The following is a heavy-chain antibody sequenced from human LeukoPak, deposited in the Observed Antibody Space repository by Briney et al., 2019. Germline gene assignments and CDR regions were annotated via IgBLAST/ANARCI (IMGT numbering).Heavy chain of an antibody. CDR3: AREGVVPAASDGGFDY. V-gene: IGHV1-46*01. Sequence: GASVKVSCKASGYTFTSYYMHWVRQAPGQGLEWMGIINPSGGSTSYAQKFQGRVTMTRDTSTSTVYMELSSLRSEDTAVYYCAREGVVPAASDGGFDYWGQGTLVTVSS. J-gene: IGHJ4*02. CDR2: INPSGGST. D-gene: IGHD2-2*01. CDR1: GYTFTSYY.